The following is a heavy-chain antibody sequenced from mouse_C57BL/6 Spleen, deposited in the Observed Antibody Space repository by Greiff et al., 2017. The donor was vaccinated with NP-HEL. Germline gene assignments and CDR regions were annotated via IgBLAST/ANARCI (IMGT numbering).Heavy chain of an antibody. Sequence: QVQLKQPGAELVKPGASVKLSCKASGYTFTSYWMHWVKQRPGRGLEWIGRIDPNSGGTKYNEKFKSKATLTVDKPSSTAYMQLSSLTSEDSAVYYCARGGYDGYRVGYFDVWGTGTTVTVSS. CDR3: ARGGYDGYRVGYFDV. V-gene: IGHV1-72*01. CDR1: GYTFTSYW. CDR2: IDPNSGGT. D-gene: IGHD2-3*01. J-gene: IGHJ1*03.